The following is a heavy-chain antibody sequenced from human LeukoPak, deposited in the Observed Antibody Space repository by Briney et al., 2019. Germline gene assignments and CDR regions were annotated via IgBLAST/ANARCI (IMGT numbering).Heavy chain of an antibody. Sequence: GGSLRLSCAASGFTFSSYSMNWDRQAPGKGLEWVSSISSSSSYIYYADSVKGRFTISRDNAKNSLYLQMNSLRAEDTAVYYCAREEGATAFDYWGQGTLVTVSS. V-gene: IGHV3-21*01. CDR2: ISSSSSYI. D-gene: IGHD1-26*01. CDR3: AREEGATAFDY. J-gene: IGHJ4*02. CDR1: GFTFSSYS.